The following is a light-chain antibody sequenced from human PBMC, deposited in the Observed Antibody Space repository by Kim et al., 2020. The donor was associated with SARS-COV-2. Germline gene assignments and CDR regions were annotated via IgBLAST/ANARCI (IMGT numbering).Light chain of an antibody. CDR3: HHYGSSPT. CDR1: QSVASSY. V-gene: IGKV3-20*01. J-gene: IGKJ5*01. Sequence: LSAGERATVSCKASQSVASSYLAWYQQKLGQAPSLLIYGASTRATGIPDRFSGSGSGTDFTLTISRLEPEDFAVYYCHHYGSSPTFGQGTRLEIK. CDR2: GAS.